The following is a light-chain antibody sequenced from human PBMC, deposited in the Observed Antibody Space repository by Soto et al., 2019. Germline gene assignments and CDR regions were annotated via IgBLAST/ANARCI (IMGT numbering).Light chain of an antibody. CDR3: QQYNSYWT. J-gene: IGKJ1*01. V-gene: IGKV1-5*01. CDR1: QSISSW. CDR2: DVS. Sequence: DIQMTQSPSTLSASVGDRVTITCRASQSISSWLAWYQQKPGKAPKLLIYDVSSLESGVPSRFSGSGSGTEFTLTISSLQPDDFANYYCQQYNSYWTFGQGTKVEIK.